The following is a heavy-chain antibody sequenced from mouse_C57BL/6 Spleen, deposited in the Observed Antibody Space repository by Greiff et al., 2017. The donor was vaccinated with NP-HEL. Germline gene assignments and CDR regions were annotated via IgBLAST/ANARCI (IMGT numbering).Heavy chain of an antibody. CDR2: IDPSDSYT. J-gene: IGHJ4*01. D-gene: IGHD1-1*01. CDR1: GYTFTSYW. CDR3: ARYYGPGAMDY. Sequence: VQLQQPGAELVKPGASVKLSCKASGYTFTSYWMQWVKQRPGQGLEWIGEIDPSDSYTNYNQKFKGKATLTVDTSSSTAYMQLSSLTSEDSAVYYCARYYGPGAMDYWGQGTPVTVSS. V-gene: IGHV1-50*01.